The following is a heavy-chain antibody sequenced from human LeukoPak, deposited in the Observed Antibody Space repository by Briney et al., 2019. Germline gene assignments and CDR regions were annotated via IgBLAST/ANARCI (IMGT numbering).Heavy chain of an antibody. CDR1: GFTFSSYW. D-gene: IGHD2-2*01. V-gene: IGHV3-74*01. Sequence: PGGSLRLSCAASGFTFSSYWMHWVRQAPGKGLVWVSRINSDGSSTSYADSVKGRFTISRDNAKNTLYLQMNSLRAEDTAVYYCAKTADDIVVVPAGPNDAFDIWGQGTMVTVSS. J-gene: IGHJ3*02. CDR3: AKTADDIVVVPAGPNDAFDI. CDR2: INSDGSST.